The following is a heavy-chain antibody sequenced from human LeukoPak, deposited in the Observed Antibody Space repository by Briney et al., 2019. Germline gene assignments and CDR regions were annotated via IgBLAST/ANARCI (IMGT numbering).Heavy chain of an antibody. D-gene: IGHD6-19*01. CDR2: IHYSGST. CDR3: ARDLRYSSGWYDWYFDL. CDR1: GGSISSCY. V-gene: IGHV4-59*01. J-gene: IGHJ2*01. Sequence: PSETLSLTCTVSGGSISSCYWSWIRQPPGKGLEWIGYIHYSGSTNYNPPLRSRVTISVDTSKNQFSLKLSSVTAADTAVYYCARDLRYSSGWYDWYFDLWGRGTLVTVSS.